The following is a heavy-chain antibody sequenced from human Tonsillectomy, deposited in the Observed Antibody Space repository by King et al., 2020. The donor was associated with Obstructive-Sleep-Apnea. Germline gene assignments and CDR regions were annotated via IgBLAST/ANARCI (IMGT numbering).Heavy chain of an antibody. CDR3: ARHRGVEDYGGYGDYFDY. D-gene: IGHD5-12*01. V-gene: IGHV4-59*08. CDR2: MYYSGNT. CDR1: GGSINNYY. Sequence: MQLQESGPGLVKPSETLSLTCSVSGGSINNYYWSWIRQPPGKGLEWIGYMYYSGNTNFNPSLKSRVTISADTSKIQFSLRLSSLTAADTAVYFCARHRGVEDYGGYGDYFDYWGQGTLVTVSS. J-gene: IGHJ4*02.